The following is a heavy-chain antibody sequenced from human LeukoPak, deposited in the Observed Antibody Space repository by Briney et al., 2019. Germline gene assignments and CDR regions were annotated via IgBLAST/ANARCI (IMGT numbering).Heavy chain of an antibody. CDR3: AREYCSSTSCHQPLDY. CDR1: GGSISSYY. CDR2: INHSGST. D-gene: IGHD2-2*01. J-gene: IGHJ4*02. Sequence: SETLSLTCTVSGGSISSYYWSWIRQPPGKGLEWIGEINHSGSTNYNPSLKSRVTISVDTSKNQFSLKLSSVTAADTAVYYCAREYCSSTSCHQPLDYWGQGTLVTVSS. V-gene: IGHV4-34*01.